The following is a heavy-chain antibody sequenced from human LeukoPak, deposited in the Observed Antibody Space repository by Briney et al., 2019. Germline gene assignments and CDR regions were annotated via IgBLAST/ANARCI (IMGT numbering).Heavy chain of an antibody. Sequence: SETLSLTCTVSGGSISSYYWSWIRQPPGKGLEWIGYIYYTGNTNYNPSLKSRVTISVATSKNQSSLKLSSVTAADTAVYYCARGDRGVTLVWYFDLWGRGTLVTVSS. D-gene: IGHD3-10*01. CDR2: IYYTGNT. J-gene: IGHJ2*01. CDR3: ARGDRGVTLVWYFDL. V-gene: IGHV4-59*01. CDR1: GGSISSYY.